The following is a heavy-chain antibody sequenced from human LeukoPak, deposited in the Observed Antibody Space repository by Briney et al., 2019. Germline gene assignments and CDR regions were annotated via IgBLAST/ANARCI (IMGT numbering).Heavy chain of an antibody. V-gene: IGHV5-51*01. CDR3: TRRELRTVVVATALHAFDV. J-gene: IGHJ3*01. CDR1: GYSFTSYW. D-gene: IGHD2-21*02. Sequence: GESLKISCKGSGYSFTSYWIAWVRQMPGKGLEWMGIIYPGDSDTTYSPSFQGQVTISVDRSISTAYLQWSSLKASGSAIYYCTRRELRTVVVATALHAFDVWGQGTMVTVPS. CDR2: IYPGDSDT.